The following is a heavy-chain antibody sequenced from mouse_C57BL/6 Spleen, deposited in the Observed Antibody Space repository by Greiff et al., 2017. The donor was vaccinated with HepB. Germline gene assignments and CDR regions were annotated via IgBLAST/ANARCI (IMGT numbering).Heavy chain of an antibody. CDR2: ISGGGGNT. V-gene: IGHV5-9*01. D-gene: IGHD2-4*01. CDR3: ARHIYYDYGVDY. J-gene: IGHJ2*01. Sequence: EVQLVESGGGLVKPGGSLKLSCAASGFTFSSYTMSWVRQTPEKRLEWVATISGGGGNTYYPDSVKGRFTISRDNAKNTLYLQMSSLRSEDTALCYCARHIYYDYGVDYWGQGTTLTVSS. CDR1: GFTFSSYT.